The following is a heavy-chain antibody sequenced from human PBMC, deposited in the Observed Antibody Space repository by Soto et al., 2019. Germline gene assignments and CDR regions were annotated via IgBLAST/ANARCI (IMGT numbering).Heavy chain of an antibody. CDR3: ARDNPSLSGASLPDY. CDR2: ISAYNGNK. J-gene: IGHJ4*02. Sequence: ASVKVSCKISGYTFNHFGVTWVRQAPGQGLEWIAWISAYNGNKKYTQRLQDRVTLTTDASTSTASMEVRDLKSDDAAVYYCARDNPSLSGASLPDYWGQGTQVTVSS. V-gene: IGHV1-18*01. D-gene: IGHD2-8*02. CDR1: GYTFNHFG.